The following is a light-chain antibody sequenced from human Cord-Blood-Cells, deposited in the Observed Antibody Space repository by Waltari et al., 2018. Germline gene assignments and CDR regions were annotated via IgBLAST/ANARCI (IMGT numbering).Light chain of an antibody. V-gene: IGLV1-47*01. Sequence: QSVLTQPPSASGTPGQRVTISCSGSSSNIGRNYVYWYQQLPGPAPKLLIYRNNQRPSGVPDRFSGSKSGTSASLAISGLRSEDEADYYCAAWDDSLSGPHYVFGTGTKVTVL. CDR1: SSNIGRNY. CDR2: RNN. J-gene: IGLJ1*01. CDR3: AAWDDSLSGPHYV.